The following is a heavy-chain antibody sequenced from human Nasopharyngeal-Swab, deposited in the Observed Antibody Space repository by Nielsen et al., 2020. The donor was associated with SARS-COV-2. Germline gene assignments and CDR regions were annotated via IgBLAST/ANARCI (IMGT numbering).Heavy chain of an antibody. J-gene: IGHJ3*02. CDR2: IGTAGDT. V-gene: IGHV3-13*01. D-gene: IGHD4-17*01. CDR1: GFTFSSYD. CDR3: AREEVTTGAFDI. Sequence: GESLKISCAASGFTFSSYDMHWVRQATGKGLEWVSAIGTAGDTYYPGSVKGRFTISRENAKNSLYLQMNSLRAGDTAVYYCAREEVTTGAFDIWGQGTMVTVSS.